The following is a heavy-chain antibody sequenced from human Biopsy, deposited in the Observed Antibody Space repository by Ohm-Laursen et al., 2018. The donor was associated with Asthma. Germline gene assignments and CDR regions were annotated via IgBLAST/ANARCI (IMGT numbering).Heavy chain of an antibody. CDR1: GDAMSTSGSY. CDR3: VSPPGY. CDR2: IYYSGST. Sequence: SQTLSLTCLVSGDAMSTSGSYWGWIRRPPGKGLEFIGTIYYSGSTYYNPSLKSRVTLSVDASKNQFSLKLTSVTAADTAVYYCVSPPGYWGQGTRVTVSS. V-gene: IGHV4-39*01. J-gene: IGHJ4*02.